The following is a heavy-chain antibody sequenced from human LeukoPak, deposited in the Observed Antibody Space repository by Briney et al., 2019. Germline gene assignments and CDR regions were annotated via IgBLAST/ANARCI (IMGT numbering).Heavy chain of an antibody. V-gene: IGHV4-59*01. J-gene: IGHJ4*02. CDR1: GGSISSYY. Sequence: SETLSLTCTVSGGSISSYYWSWIRQPPGKGLEWIGYIYYSGSTNYNPSLKSRVTISVDTSKNQFSLKLSSVTAADTAVYYCARAITISGVVRYFDYWGQGTLVTVSS. CDR3: ARAITISGVVRYFDY. CDR2: IYYSGST. D-gene: IGHD3-3*01.